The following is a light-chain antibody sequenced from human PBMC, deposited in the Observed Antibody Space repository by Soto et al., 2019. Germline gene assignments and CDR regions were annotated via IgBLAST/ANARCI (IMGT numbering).Light chain of an antibody. J-gene: IGLJ1*01. CDR3: SSYTSISTLGV. V-gene: IGLV2-14*01. CDR1: SSDVGGYNF. Sequence: QSALTQPASVSGSPGQSITISCTGTSSDVGGYNFVSWYQQHTGKAPKLMIHEVSNRPSGVSNRFSGSKSGNTASLTISGLQAEDEADYYCSSYTSISTLGVFGTGTKVTVL. CDR2: EVS.